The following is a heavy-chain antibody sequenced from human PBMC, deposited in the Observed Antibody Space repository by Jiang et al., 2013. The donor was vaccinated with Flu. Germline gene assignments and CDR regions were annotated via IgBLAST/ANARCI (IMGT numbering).Heavy chain of an antibody. Sequence: QLLESGGGLVQPGRSLRLSCAASGFRFDDYAMHWVRQAPGKGLEWVSGITWNSGTLGYADSVRGPLHHLQRQRQESLFLQMDSLRAEDTAVYYCAKDISVAGVGLDYWGQGTLVTVSS. CDR1: GFRFDDYA. D-gene: IGHD6-19*01. CDR3: AKDISVAGVGLDY. V-gene: IGHV3-9*01. CDR2: ITWNSGTL. J-gene: IGHJ4*02.